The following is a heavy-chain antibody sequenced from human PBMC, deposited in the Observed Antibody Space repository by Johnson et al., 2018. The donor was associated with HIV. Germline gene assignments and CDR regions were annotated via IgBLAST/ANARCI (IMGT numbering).Heavy chain of an antibody. CDR1: GFTFSNAC. CDR2: IKTKGDSGTT. J-gene: IGHJ3*02. CDR3: DDAFDI. V-gene: IGHV3-15*01. Sequence: VQLVESGGGLVQPGGSLTLSCAASGFTFSNACMSWVRQAPGKGLEWVGRIKTKGDSGTTEYPAPVKVRFTISRDDSKNTLYLQMNSLKIEDTAVYYHDDAFDIWGQGTMVTVSS.